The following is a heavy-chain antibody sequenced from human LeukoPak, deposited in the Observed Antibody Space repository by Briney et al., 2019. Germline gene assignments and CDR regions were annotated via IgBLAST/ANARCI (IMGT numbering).Heavy chain of an antibody. CDR2: ISGSGGST. D-gene: IGHD4-17*01. CDR1: GFTFTNYA. CDR3: AKDVTVTTPLYFDS. Sequence: GGSLRLSCAASGFTFTNYAMNWVRQAPGKGLEWVSGISGSGGSTYYADSVKGRFTISRDKSKNTVYLKMNSLRAEDTAVYYCAKDVTVTTPLYFDSWGQGTLVTVSS. V-gene: IGHV3-23*01. J-gene: IGHJ4*02.